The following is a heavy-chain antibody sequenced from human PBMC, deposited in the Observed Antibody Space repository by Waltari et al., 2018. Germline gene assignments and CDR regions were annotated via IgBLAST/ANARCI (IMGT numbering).Heavy chain of an antibody. D-gene: IGHD6-13*01. CDR1: GYTFTGYY. V-gene: IGHV1-2*02. CDR3: ARRVSIGSWYDY. Sequence: QVQLVQSGAEVKKPGASVKVSCKASGYTFTGYYMHWVRQAPGQGLEWMGWINPSSGGTNYAQKFQGRVTMTRDTSSSTAYMELSRLRSDDTAVYYCARRVSIGSWYDYWGQGTLVTVSS. CDR2: INPSSGGT. J-gene: IGHJ4*02.